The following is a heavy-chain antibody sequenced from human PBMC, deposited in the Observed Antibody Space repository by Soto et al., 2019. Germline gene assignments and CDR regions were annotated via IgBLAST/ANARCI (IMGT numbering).Heavy chain of an antibody. D-gene: IGHD6-19*01. J-gene: IGHJ4*02. CDR3: ARSSGWYGHFDY. CDR2: ISYDGSNK. V-gene: IGHV3-30*03. CDR1: GFTFSSYG. Sequence: GGSLRLSCAASGFTFSSYGMHWVRQAPGKGLEWVAVISYDGSNKYYADSVKGRFTISRDNAKNSLYLQMNSLRAEDTAVYYCARSSGWYGHFDYWGQGTLVTVSS.